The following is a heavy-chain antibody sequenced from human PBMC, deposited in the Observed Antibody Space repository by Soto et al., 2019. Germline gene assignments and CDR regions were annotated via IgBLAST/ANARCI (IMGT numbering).Heavy chain of an antibody. D-gene: IGHD2-15*01. CDR3: ARVWGGGIDN. CDR2: IYYSGST. CDR1: GGSISSYY. J-gene: IGHJ3*02. Sequence: SETLSLTCTVSGGSISSYYWSWIRQPPGKGLEWIGYIYYSGSTNYNPSLKSRVTISVDTSKNQFSLKLSSVTAADTAVYYCARVWGGGIDNSGQGPIVNVSS. V-gene: IGHV4-59*01.